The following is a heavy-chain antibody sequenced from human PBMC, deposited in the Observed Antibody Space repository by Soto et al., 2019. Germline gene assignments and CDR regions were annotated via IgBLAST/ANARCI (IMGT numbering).Heavy chain of an antibody. J-gene: IGHJ4*02. CDR2: IIPMFGTA. V-gene: IGHV1-69*12. CDR1: GGTFSTYA. Sequence: QVQLVQSGAEVKKPDSSVKVSCKAPGGTFSTYAISWVRQAPGQGLEWRGGIIPMFGTANYAQRFQDRVTITADESTNTVYMELSSLRSEDTAVYFCASGIQLWLRRINNGYSGWGQGTLVTVSS. CDR3: ASGIQLWLRRINNGYSG. D-gene: IGHD5-18*01.